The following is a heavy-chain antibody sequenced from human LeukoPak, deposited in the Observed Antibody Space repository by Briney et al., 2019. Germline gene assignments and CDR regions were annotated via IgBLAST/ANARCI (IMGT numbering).Heavy chain of an antibody. J-gene: IGHJ5*02. D-gene: IGHD6-13*01. Sequence: SETLSLTGTVSGRSISSSSYYWGWIRQPPGKGLEWIGSIYYSGSTYYNPSLKSRVTISVDTSKNQFSLKLSSVTAADTAVYYCARIAAAGTGGNWFDPWGQGTLVTVSS. CDR2: IYYSGST. V-gene: IGHV4-39*01. CDR1: GRSISSSSYY. CDR3: ARIAAAGTGGNWFDP.